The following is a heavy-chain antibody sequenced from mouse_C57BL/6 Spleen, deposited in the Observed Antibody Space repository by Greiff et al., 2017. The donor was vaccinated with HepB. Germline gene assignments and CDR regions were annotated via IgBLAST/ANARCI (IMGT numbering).Heavy chain of an antibody. J-gene: IGHJ4*01. CDR2: IYPGDGDT. V-gene: IGHV1-82*01. CDR1: GYAFSSSW. D-gene: IGHD2-5*01. Sequence: QVQLQQSGPELVKPGASVKISCKASGYAFSSSWMNWVKQRPGKGLEWIGRIYPGDGDTNYNGKFKGKATLTADKSSSTAYMQLSSLTSEDSAVYVCAREGSYYSNYAAMDYWGQGTSVTVSS. CDR3: AREGSYYSNYAAMDY.